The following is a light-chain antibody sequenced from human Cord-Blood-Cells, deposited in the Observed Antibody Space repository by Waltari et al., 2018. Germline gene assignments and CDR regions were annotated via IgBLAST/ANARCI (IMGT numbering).Light chain of an antibody. J-gene: IGKJ2*01. Sequence: DIQMTQSPSSLSASVGDRVTITCRASQSISSYLNWYQQKPGKAPKLLFYAASSLQSGVPSRFSGSGSGTDFTLTISSLQPEDVATYYCQQSDSTPRYTFGQGTKREIK. CDR2: AAS. CDR3: QQSDSTPRYT. CDR1: QSISSY. V-gene: IGKV1-39*01.